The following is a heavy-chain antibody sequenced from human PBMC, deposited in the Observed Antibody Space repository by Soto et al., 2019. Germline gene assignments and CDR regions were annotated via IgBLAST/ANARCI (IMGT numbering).Heavy chain of an antibody. CDR2: ISAHNGNT. CDR3: ARGRYGDY. D-gene: IGHD1-1*01. CDR1: GYAFTTYG. J-gene: IGHJ4*02. Sequence: QVHLVQSGAEVKKPGASVKVSCRGSGYAFTTYGITWVRQAPGQGLEWMGWISAHNGNTNYAQKLQGRVTVTRDTSTSTAYMDLRSLRSVDTAVYYCARGRYGDYGGQGALVTVSS. V-gene: IGHV1-18*01.